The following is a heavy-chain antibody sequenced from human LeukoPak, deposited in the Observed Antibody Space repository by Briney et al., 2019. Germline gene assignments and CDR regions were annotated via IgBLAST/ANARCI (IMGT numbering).Heavy chain of an antibody. CDR1: GFTFSSYA. CDR2: ISYDGSNK. D-gene: IGHD6-6*01. V-gene: IGHV3-30-3*01. Sequence: GGSLRLSCAASGFTFSSYAVHWVRQAPGKGLEWVAVISYDGSNKYYADSVKGRFTISRDNSKNTLYLQMNSLRAEDTAVYYCAILEYSSSPLPGDAFDIWGQGTMVTVSS. CDR3: AILEYSSSPLPGDAFDI. J-gene: IGHJ3*02.